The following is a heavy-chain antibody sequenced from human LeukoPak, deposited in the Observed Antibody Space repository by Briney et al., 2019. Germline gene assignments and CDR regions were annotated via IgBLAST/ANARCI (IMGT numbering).Heavy chain of an antibody. Sequence: ASVKVSFKASVYTFTGYYLHWVRQAPGQALEWMGWINPNICDTNYAQKFQGRVTMTRDTSISKAYMELSRLRSDDMAVYYCARDRGVLLWFGELYKHYYYYMDVWGKGTTVTISS. V-gene: IGHV1-2*02. CDR2: INPNICDT. D-gene: IGHD3-10*01. CDR1: VYTFTGYY. CDR3: ARDRGVLLWFGELYKHYYYYMDV. J-gene: IGHJ6*03.